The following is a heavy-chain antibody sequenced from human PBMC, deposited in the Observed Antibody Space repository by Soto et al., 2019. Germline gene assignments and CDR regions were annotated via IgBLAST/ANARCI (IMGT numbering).Heavy chain of an antibody. CDR2: ISYDGSNK. V-gene: IGHV3-30-3*01. Sequence: GGSLRLSCAASGFTFSSYAMHWVRQATGKGLEWVAVISYDGSNKYDADSVKGRFTISRDNSKNTLYLQMNSLRAEDTAVYYCASGDIAAAAMFDYGMDVWGQGTTVTLSS. CDR3: ASGDIAAAAMFDYGMDV. D-gene: IGHD6-13*01. CDR1: GFTFSSYA. J-gene: IGHJ6*02.